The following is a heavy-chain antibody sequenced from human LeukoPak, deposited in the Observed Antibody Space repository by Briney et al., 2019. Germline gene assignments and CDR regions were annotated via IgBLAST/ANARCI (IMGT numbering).Heavy chain of an antibody. Sequence: SETLSLTCAVYGGSFSGYYWSWIRQPPGKGLEWIGEINHSGSTNYNPSLKSRVTISVDTSKNQFSLKLSSVTAADTAVYYCASYQLLISWFDPWGQGTLVTVPS. J-gene: IGHJ5*02. D-gene: IGHD2-2*01. V-gene: IGHV4-34*01. CDR3: ASYQLLISWFDP. CDR2: INHSGST. CDR1: GGSFSGYY.